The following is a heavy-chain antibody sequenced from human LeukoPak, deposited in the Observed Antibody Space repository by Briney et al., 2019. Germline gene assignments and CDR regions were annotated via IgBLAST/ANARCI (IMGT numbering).Heavy chain of an antibody. J-gene: IGHJ4*02. D-gene: IGHD6-19*01. CDR1: GGSISSYY. CDR2: IYYSGST. CDR3: ARSGVAVAGDFDY. Sequence: RTSETLSLTCTVSGGSISSYYWSWIRQPPGKGLEWIGYIYYSGSTNYNPSLKSRVTISVDTSKNQFSLKLSSVTAADTAVYYCARSGVAVAGDFDYWGQGTLVTVSS. V-gene: IGHV4-59*01.